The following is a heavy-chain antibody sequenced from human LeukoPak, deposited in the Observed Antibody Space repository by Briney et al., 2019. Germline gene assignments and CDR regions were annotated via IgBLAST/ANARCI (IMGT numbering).Heavy chain of an antibody. CDR3: ARDLGEQGSSWYDDY. CDR2: INSSRSYI. V-gene: IGHV3-21*01. J-gene: IGHJ4*02. D-gene: IGHD6-13*01. CDR1: VFTFSSYS. Sequence: GGALRLSCAASVFTFSSYSMNGVRPAPAKGLEWVSSINSSRSYIYYADSVKGRSTISIENPKKSLYLQMNSLRAEDTAVYYCARDLGEQGSSWYDDYWGQGTLVTVSS.